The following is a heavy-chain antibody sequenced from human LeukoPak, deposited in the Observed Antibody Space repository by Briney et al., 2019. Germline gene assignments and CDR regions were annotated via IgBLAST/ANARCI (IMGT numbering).Heavy chain of an antibody. CDR1: GYTFTSYG. V-gene: IGHV1-18*01. Sequence: GASVKVSCKASGYTFTSYGISWVRQAPGQGLEWMGRISAYNGNTNYAQKLQGRVTMTTDTSTSTAYMELRSLRSDDTAVYYCARDTYGDYGFFYFDYWGQGTLVTVSS. D-gene: IGHD4-17*01. CDR3: ARDTYGDYGFFYFDY. CDR2: ISAYNGNT. J-gene: IGHJ4*02.